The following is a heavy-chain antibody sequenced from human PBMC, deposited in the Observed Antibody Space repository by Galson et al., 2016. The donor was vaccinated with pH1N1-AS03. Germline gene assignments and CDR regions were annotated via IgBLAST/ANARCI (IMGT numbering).Heavy chain of an antibody. CDR1: GFSLTSYG. Sequence: SLRLSCAASGFSLTSYGMHWVRQAPGKGLDWVAFIQHDESYTNYAVSVKGRFIISRDSSKNMLYLQMNGVRPEDTAVYYCVKEDGPGGHRDYWGQGTLVTVSS. CDR2: IQHDESYT. D-gene: IGHD2-15*01. J-gene: IGHJ4*02. V-gene: IGHV3-30*02. CDR3: VKEDGPGGHRDY.